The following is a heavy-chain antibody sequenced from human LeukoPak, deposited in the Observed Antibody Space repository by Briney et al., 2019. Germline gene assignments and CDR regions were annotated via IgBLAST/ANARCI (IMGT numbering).Heavy chain of an antibody. Sequence: AGGSLRLXCVASGFTFTTYWMHWVRQAPGKGLVWVSRINGDGSNSNYADSVKGRFTISRDNARSTLYLQMNGLRAEDTALHYCARTSPTSHFDFWGQGTLVTVSS. D-gene: IGHD3-16*01. V-gene: IGHV3-74*01. CDR2: INGDGSNS. J-gene: IGHJ4*02. CDR1: GFTFTTYW. CDR3: ARTSPTSHFDF.